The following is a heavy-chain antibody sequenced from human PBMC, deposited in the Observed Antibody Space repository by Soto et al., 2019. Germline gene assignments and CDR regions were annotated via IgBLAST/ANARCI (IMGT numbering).Heavy chain of an antibody. V-gene: IGHV3-48*02. CDR1: GFTFSSYS. J-gene: IGHJ5*02. D-gene: IGHD3-10*01. CDR2: ISSSSSTI. Sequence: GGSLRLSCAASGFTFSSYSMNWVRQAPGKGLEWVSYISSSSSTIYYADSVKGRFTISRDNAKNSLYLQMNSLRDEDTAVYYCASLGGSGHTTNWFDPWGQGTLVTVSS. CDR3: ASLGGSGHTTNWFDP.